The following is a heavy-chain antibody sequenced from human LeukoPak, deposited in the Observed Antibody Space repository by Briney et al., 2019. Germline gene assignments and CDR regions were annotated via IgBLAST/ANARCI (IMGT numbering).Heavy chain of an antibody. Sequence: GGSLRLSCAASGFTFSSYAMSWVRQAPGKGLEWGSAISGSGGSTYYADSVKGRFTISRDNSKNTLYLQMNSLRAEDPAVYYCAKASAMIVVVSKHFDYWGQRTLVTVSS. D-gene: IGHD3-22*01. J-gene: IGHJ4*02. CDR2: ISGSGGST. V-gene: IGHV3-23*01. CDR1: GFTFSSYA. CDR3: AKASAMIVVVSKHFDY.